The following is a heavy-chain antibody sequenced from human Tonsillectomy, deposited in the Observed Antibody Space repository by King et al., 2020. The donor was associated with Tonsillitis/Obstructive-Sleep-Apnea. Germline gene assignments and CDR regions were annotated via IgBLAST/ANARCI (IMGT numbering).Heavy chain of an antibody. CDR3: ARVRIIHYYDSSGYLDAFDI. D-gene: IGHD3-22*01. CDR1: GFTFSSYW. CDR2: IKQDGSEK. Sequence: VQLVESGGGLVQPGGSLRLSCAASGFTFSSYWMSWVRQAPGKGLEWVANIKQDGSEKYYVDSVKGRFTISRDNAKNSLYLQMNSLRAEDTAVYYCARVRIIHYYDSSGYLDAFDIWGQGTMVTVSS. J-gene: IGHJ3*02. V-gene: IGHV3-7*03.